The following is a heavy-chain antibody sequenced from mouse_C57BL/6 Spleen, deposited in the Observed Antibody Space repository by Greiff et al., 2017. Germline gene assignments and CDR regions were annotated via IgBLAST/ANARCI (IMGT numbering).Heavy chain of an antibody. J-gene: IGHJ1*03. CDR2: IWSGGST. CDR3: ATESLVSWYFDV. CDR1: GCSLTSDG. V-gene: IGHV2-2*01. D-gene: IGHD1-2*01. Sequence: QVQLQQSGPGLVQPSQSLSITCTVSGCSLTSDGVHWVRQSPGKGLEWLGVIWSGGSTDFDAAFISRLSSSKDNSKSQVFFKMNSLQADDTAIYYCATESLVSWYFDVWGTGTTVTVSS.